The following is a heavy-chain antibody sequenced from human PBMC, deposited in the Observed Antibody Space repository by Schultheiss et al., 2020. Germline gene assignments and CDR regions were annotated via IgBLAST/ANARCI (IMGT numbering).Heavy chain of an antibody. CDR2: IYYSGST. V-gene: IGHV4-30-2*03. J-gene: IGHJ4*02. D-gene: IGHD1-26*01. CDR1: GGSISSGGYS. Sequence: SQTLSLTCAVSGGSISSGGYSWSWIRQPPGKGLEWIGSIYYSGSTYYNPSLKSRVTISVDTSKNQFSLKLSSVTAADTAVYYCARNRYYSLDYWGQGTLVTVSS. CDR3: ARNRYYSLDY.